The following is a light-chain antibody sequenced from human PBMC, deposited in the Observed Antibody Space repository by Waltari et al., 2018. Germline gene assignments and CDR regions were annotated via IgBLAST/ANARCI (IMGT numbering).Light chain of an antibody. CDR1: QSIITW. CDR3: QQYXKYPLT. Sequence: DIQMTQSPSTLSASVGDRVNISCRASQSIITWLAWYQQKPGKAPKLLVYKASSLESGVPSRFSGSGSGTEFTLTISSLQADDFATYYCQQYXKYPLTFGGGXKVEI. CDR2: KAS. J-gene: IGKJ4*01. V-gene: IGKV1-5*03.